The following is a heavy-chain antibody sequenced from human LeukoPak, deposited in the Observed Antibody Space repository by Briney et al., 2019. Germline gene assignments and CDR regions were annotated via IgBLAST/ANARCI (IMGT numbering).Heavy chain of an antibody. CDR1: GFTFSSYA. CDR2: LSVSGGST. CDR3: ASVVVPGLYFDY. V-gene: IGHV3-23*01. D-gene: IGHD2-2*01. J-gene: IGHJ4*02. Sequence: PGGSLRLSCAASGFTFSSYAMSWVRQAPGKGLEWVSSLSVSGGSTYYADSVKGRFTISRDNSRNTLYLQMNSQRAEDTAIYYCASVVVPGLYFDYWGQGTLVTVSS.